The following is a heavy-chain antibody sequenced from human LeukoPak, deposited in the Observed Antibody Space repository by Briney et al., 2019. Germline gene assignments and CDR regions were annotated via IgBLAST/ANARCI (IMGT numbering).Heavy chain of an antibody. D-gene: IGHD6-19*01. J-gene: IGHJ4*02. Sequence: ETLSLTCTVSGGSISSYYWSWVRQAPGKGLEWVANIRQDGNEKFYVDSVKGRFTISRDNARNSVYLQMSSLRAEDTVVYYCATSSDWRFDYWGQGTLVTVAS. CDR3: ATSSDWRFDY. CDR2: IRQDGNEK. CDR1: GGSISSYY. V-gene: IGHV3-7*01.